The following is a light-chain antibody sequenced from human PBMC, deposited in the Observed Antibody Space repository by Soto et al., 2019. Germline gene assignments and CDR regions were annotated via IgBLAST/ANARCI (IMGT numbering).Light chain of an antibody. CDR2: GAS. Sequence: EMVLTQSPATLSLSPGERATLSCRASQTVSTNYLAWYQQKPGQAPRLLIYGASSRATGIPDRFSGSGSGTDFILTISRLEPEDFAVYYCQQYGSSPRTFGQGTKLEIK. CDR3: QQYGSSPRT. V-gene: IGKV3-20*01. CDR1: QTVSTNY. J-gene: IGKJ2*01.